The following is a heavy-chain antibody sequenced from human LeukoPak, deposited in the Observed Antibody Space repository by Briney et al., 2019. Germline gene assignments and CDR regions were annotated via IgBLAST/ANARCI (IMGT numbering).Heavy chain of an antibody. D-gene: IGHD6-13*01. J-gene: IGHJ4*02. CDR1: GFTVSSNY. V-gene: IGHV3-53*05. CDR3: AKVGYSSSWYRFDY. CDR2: IYSGGST. Sequence: HPGGSLRLSCAASGFTVSSNYMSWVRQAPGKGLEWVSVIYSGGSTYYADSVKGRFTISRDNSKNTLYLQMNSLRAEDTAVYYCAKVGYSSSWYRFDYWGQGTLVTVSS.